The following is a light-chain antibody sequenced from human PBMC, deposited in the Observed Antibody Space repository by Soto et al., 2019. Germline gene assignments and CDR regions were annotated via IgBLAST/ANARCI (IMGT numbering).Light chain of an antibody. CDR2: AAS. V-gene: IGKV1-5*01. CDR1: QSISSW. J-gene: IGKJ1*01. CDR3: QQYANWPWT. Sequence: DIKMNHSPSTLSASVGDRVTITCRASQSISSWLAWYQQKPGKAPKLLMYAASSLQSGVPSRFSGSGSGTDFTLTISSLQSDDFAVYYCQQYANWPWTFGQGTNVDIK.